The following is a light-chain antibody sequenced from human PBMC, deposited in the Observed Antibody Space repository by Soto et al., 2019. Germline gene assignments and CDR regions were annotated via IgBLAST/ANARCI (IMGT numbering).Light chain of an antibody. CDR2: DVR. V-gene: IGLV2-14*03. CDR1: SSDVGAYNY. CDR3: SSYTSSSSVV. Sequence: QSALTQPASVSGSPGQSITISCTGTSSDVGAYNYVSWYQQHPGKAPKHMICDVRNRPSGVSNRFSGSKSGNTASLTISGLQAEDEADYYCSSYTSSSSVVFGGGTQLTVL. J-gene: IGLJ2*01.